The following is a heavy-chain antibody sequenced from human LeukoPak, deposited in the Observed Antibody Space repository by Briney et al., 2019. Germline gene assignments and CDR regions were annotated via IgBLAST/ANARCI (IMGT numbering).Heavy chain of an antibody. CDR1: GASISSYY. CDR2: IFYSGST. D-gene: IGHD6-13*01. V-gene: IGHV4-59*01. Sequence: PSETLSLTCTVSGASISSYYWSWIRQPPGKGLEWIGYIFYSGSTLYNPSLQSRVTISVDTSKNQFSLKLTSVTAADTAVYYCASGLYPAAGTDHQFDHWRQETLVTVSS. J-gene: IGHJ4*02. CDR3: ASGLYPAAGTDHQFDH.